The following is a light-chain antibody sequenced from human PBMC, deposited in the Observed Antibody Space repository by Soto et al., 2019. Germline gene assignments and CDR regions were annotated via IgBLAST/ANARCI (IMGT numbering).Light chain of an antibody. Sequence: QSALTQPPSASGSPGQSVTISCTGTSSDVGGYNYVSWYQQHPGKAPKLMIYEVSKRPSGVPDRFSGSKSGNTASLTVSGLQAEDEADYYCSSYAGSIYVVFGGGTKLTAL. CDR1: SSDVGGYNY. CDR3: SSYAGSIYVV. J-gene: IGLJ2*01. V-gene: IGLV2-8*01. CDR2: EVS.